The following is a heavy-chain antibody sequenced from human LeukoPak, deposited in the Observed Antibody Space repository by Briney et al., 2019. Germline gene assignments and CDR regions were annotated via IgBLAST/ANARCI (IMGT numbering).Heavy chain of an antibody. Sequence: GRSQTLSCAPSEFAFSSYSMNWSRHAPGEGLECVASITSGSKYIFYAHSVRGRFTISRENAESSLFLHMKSVRADDTGVYFCARDEETVAGLNGFDLWGQGTLVTVSS. V-gene: IGHV3-21*01. CDR1: EFAFSSYS. CDR2: ITSGSKYI. J-gene: IGHJ4*02. D-gene: IGHD6-19*01. CDR3: ARDEETVAGLNGFDL.